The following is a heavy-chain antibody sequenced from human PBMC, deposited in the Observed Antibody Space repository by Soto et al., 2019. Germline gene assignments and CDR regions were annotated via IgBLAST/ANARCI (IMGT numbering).Heavy chain of an antibody. V-gene: IGHV4-59*01. Sequence: PSETLSLTCTVSGVSFSSYYWSWIRQPPGKGLEWIGYIHYSGVTSYNPSLKSRVAISVETSKNQFSLKLSSVTAADTAVYYCARDRRIVVVPAAPYYYYYGMDVWGQGTTVTVSS. CDR3: ARDRRIVVVPAAPYYYYYGMDV. CDR2: IHYSGVT. CDR1: GVSFSSYY. J-gene: IGHJ6*02. D-gene: IGHD2-2*01.